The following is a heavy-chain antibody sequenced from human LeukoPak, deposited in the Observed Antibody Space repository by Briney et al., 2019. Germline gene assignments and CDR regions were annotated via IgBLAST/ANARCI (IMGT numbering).Heavy chain of an antibody. CDR1: GYTFTDYY. J-gene: IGHJ4*02. CDR3: ASDRGLAAAGYS. CDR2: INPNSGDT. Sequence: GASVKVSCKASGYTFTDYYIHWVRHAPGQGLEWMGWINPNSGDTNYEQMSQGRVTMTRDTSISTAYMELRRLTSDDTAVYYCASDRGLAAAGYSWGQGTLVIVSS. V-gene: IGHV1-2*02. D-gene: IGHD6-13*01.